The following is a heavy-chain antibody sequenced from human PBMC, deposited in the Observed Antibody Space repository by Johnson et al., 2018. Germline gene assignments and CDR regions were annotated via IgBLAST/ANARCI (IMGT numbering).Heavy chain of an antibody. CDR2: IYPGDSDT. CDR3: ARRRGGDAFDI. J-gene: IGHJ3*02. V-gene: IGHV5-51*01. D-gene: IGHD4-23*01. Sequence: VQLQEAGAEVKKPGQSLNISCTASGYRFTNNWIGWVRQMPGKGLEWMGIIYPGDSDTRYSPSFQGKVTISADKSMSTAYLQWSSLKASDTAMYYCARRRGGDAFDIWGQGTMVTVSS. CDR1: GYRFTNNW.